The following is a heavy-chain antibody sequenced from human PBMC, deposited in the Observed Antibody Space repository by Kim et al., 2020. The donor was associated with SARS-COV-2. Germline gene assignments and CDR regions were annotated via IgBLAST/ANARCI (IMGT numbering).Heavy chain of an antibody. CDR3: AREPYSSEMIGWFDP. D-gene: IGHD6-25*01. J-gene: IGHJ5*02. Sequence: QKFQGRVTITADESTSTAYMELSSLRSEDTAVYYCAREPYSSEMIGWFDPWGQGTLVTVSS. V-gene: IGHV1-69*01.